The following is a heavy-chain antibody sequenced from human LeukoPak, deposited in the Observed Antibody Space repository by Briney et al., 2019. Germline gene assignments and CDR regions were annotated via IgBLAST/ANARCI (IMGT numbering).Heavy chain of an antibody. Sequence: SETLSLTCAVYGGSFSGYYWSWIRQPPGKGLEWIGEIYHSGSTNYNPSLKSRVTISVDKSKNQFSLKLRTLTAADTAVYYCARVVGKPRQQLIPIVSSRIAVAGGLYYFDYWGQGTLVTVSS. CDR2: IYHSGST. J-gene: IGHJ4*02. CDR3: ARVVGKPRQQLIPIVSSRIAVAGGLYYFDY. D-gene: IGHD6-19*01. V-gene: IGHV4-34*01. CDR1: GGSFSGYY.